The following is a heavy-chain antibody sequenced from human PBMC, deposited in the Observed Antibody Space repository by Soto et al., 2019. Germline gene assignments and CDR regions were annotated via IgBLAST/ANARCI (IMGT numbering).Heavy chain of an antibody. Sequence: SETLSLTCAVYGGSFSGYYWSWIRQPPGKGLEWIVEINHSGRTNYNPSLKSRVTISVDTSKNQFSLKLSSLTAADTAVYYCERAVLRFLEWLSEYGMEVGVKGSTVT. CDR3: ERAVLRFLEWLSEYGMEV. D-gene: IGHD3-3*01. CDR2: INHSGRT. J-gene: IGHJ6*04. CDR1: GGSFSGYY. V-gene: IGHV4-34*01.